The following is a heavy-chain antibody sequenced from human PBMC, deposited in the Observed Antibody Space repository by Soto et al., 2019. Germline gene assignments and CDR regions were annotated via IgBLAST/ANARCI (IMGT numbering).Heavy chain of an antibody. D-gene: IGHD3-10*01. V-gene: IGHV3-49*03. CDR1: GFTFGDYA. CDR2: IRSKAYGGTT. Sequence: LRLSCTASGFTFGDYAMSWFRQAPGKGLEWVGFIRSKAYGGTTEYAASVKGRFTISRDDSKSIAYLQMNSLKTEDTVVYYCTRDSGLGYGYYYYGMDVWGQGTTVTVSS. CDR3: TRDSGLGYGYYYYGMDV. J-gene: IGHJ6*02.